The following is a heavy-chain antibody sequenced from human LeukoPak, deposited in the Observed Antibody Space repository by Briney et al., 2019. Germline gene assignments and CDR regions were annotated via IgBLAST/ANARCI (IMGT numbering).Heavy chain of an antibody. Sequence: ASVKVSCKASGYTFTSYGISWVRQAPGQGLEWMGWISAYNGNTNYAQKLQGRVTMTTDTSTSTAYMELRSLRSDDTVVYYCARAHCGGDCYPSDYWGQGTLVTVSS. CDR2: ISAYNGNT. CDR3: ARAHCGGDCYPSDY. J-gene: IGHJ4*02. V-gene: IGHV1-18*01. D-gene: IGHD2-21*02. CDR1: GYTFTSYG.